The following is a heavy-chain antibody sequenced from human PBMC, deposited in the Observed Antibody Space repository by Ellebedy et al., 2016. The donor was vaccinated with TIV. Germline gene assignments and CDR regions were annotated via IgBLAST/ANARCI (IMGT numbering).Heavy chain of an antibody. V-gene: IGHV4-59*01. CDR2: IYYSGST. CDR3: ARGIDY. CDR1: GGSITSYY. J-gene: IGHJ4*02. Sequence: MPSETLSLTCAVSGGSITSYYWSWIRQPPGKGLEWIGYIYYSGSTNYNPSLKSRVTISADTSKNQFSLKLTSVTAADTAVYFCARGIDYWGQGTLVTVSS.